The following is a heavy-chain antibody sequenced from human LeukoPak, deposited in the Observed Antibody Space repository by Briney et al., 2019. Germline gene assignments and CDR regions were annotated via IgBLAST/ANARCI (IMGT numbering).Heavy chain of an antibody. V-gene: IGHV3-48*03. CDR3: ARKVLSGSRYFDY. CDR2: ITSSASTI. J-gene: IGHJ4*02. D-gene: IGHD1-26*01. Sequence: GGSLRLSCAASGFTFSSFEMNWVRQAPGKGLEWVSYITSSASTIYYAESVEGRFTISRDNAKNSLFLQMNSLRAEDTAVYYCARKVLSGSRYFDYWGQGALVTVSS. CDR1: GFTFSSFE.